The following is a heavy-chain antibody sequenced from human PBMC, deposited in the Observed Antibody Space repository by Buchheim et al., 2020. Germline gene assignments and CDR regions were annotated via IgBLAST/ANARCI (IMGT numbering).Heavy chain of an antibody. CDR3: ARGTNNRDGYNLFDY. CDR2: IYTSGST. CDR1: GGSISSGSYY. Sequence: QVQLQESGPGLVKPSQTLSLTCTVSGGSISSGSYYWSWIRQPAGKGLEWIGRIYTSGSTNYNPSLKSRVTISVATSKNQFSLKLSSVTAADTAVYYCARGTNNRDGYNLFDYWGQGTL. J-gene: IGHJ4*02. D-gene: IGHD5-24*01. V-gene: IGHV4-61*02.